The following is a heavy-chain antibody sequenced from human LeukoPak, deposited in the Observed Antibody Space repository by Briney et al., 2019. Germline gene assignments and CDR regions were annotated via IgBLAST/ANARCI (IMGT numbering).Heavy chain of an antibody. Sequence: GGSLRLSCAASGFTFSSYSMNWVRQAPGKGLEWVSSISSSSSYIYYADSVKGRFTISRDNAKNTLYLQVNSLRAEDTALYYCARMKMVRGAPWGFDYWGQGTLVSVSS. V-gene: IGHV3-21*01. J-gene: IGHJ4*02. CDR3: ARMKMVRGAPWGFDY. CDR1: GFTFSSYS. D-gene: IGHD3-10*01. CDR2: ISSSSSYI.